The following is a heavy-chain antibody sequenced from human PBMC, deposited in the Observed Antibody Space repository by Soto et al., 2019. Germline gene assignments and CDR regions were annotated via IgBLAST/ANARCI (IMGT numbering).Heavy chain of an antibody. CDR1: GGTFSSYA. Sequence: ASVKVSCKASGGTFSSYATSWVRQAPGQGLEWMGGIIPIFGTANYAQKFQGRVTITADESTSTAYMELSSLRSEDTAVYYCARKGCFSDCLTLDPWGQGTLVTVSS. D-gene: IGHD2-21*02. J-gene: IGHJ5*02. CDR2: IIPIFGTA. V-gene: IGHV1-69*13. CDR3: ARKGCFSDCLTLDP.